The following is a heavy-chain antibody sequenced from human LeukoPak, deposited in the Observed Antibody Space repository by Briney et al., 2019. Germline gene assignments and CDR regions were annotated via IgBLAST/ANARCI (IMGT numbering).Heavy chain of an antibody. CDR1: GFTFSTYA. CDR2: ISGSGGST. Sequence: PGGSLRLSCAASGFTFSTYAMSWVRQAPGKGLEWVSSISGSGGSTYYADSVKGRSTFSRDNSKNTLYLQMNSLRAEDTAVYYCAKANYNSFYFDYWGQGTLVTVSS. D-gene: IGHD5-24*01. CDR3: AKANYNSFYFDY. V-gene: IGHV3-23*01. J-gene: IGHJ4*02.